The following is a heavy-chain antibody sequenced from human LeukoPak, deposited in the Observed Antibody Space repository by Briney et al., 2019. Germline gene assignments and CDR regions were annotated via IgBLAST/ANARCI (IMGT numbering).Heavy chain of an antibody. V-gene: IGHV3-49*03. CDR2: LTNKAIGGIP. Sequence: GGSLRLSCTTSGFNFGDYAMSWFRQAPGKWLEGVGSLTNKAIGGIPESAASVKGRFTISRDDSRSIAYLQMDNLRTEDTGVYYCTRDEYGVGSNFFDYWGQGTLVTVST. D-gene: IGHD4-17*01. CDR3: TRDEYGVGSNFFDY. CDR1: GFNFGDYA. J-gene: IGHJ4*02.